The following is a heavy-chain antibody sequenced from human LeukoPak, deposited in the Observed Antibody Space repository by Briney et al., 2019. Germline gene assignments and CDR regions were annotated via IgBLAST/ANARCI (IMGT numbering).Heavy chain of an antibody. V-gene: IGHV3-21*04. Sequence: GGSLRLSCAGSGVTFSRYNMNWFRQAPGKGLERVSSISSSSRHIFYADSVKGRFTISRDNPKNTLYLQMNSLRAEDTAVYFCAKRGVVIRVILVGFHKEAYYFDSWGQGALVTVSS. D-gene: IGHD3-22*01. CDR3: AKRGVVIRVILVGFHKEAYYFDS. J-gene: IGHJ4*02. CDR1: GVTFSRYN. CDR2: ISSSSRHI.